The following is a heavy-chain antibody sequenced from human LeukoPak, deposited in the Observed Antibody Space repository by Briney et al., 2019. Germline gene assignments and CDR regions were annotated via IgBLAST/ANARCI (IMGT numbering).Heavy chain of an antibody. CDR1: GYTFTSYG. CDR2: ISAYNGNT. Sequence: ASVTVSCTASGYTFTSYGISWVRQASGQGLEWMGWISAYNGNTNYAQKLQGRVTMTTDTSTSTAYMELRSLRSDDTAVYYCARVSGNFEWLVPAMYYFDYWGQGTLVTVSS. D-gene: IGHD6-19*01. V-gene: IGHV1-18*01. J-gene: IGHJ4*02. CDR3: ARVSGNFEWLVPAMYYFDY.